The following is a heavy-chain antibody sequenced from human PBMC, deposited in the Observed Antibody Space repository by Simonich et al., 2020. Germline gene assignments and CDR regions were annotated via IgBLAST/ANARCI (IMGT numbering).Heavy chain of an antibody. Sequence: QVQLQQWGAGLLKPSETLSLTCAVYGGSFSGYYWGWIRQPPGKGLEWIGEINHSGSTNHNPSLKGRVSISVDTSKNQFSLKLSSVTAADTAVYYCARGKGWKNAFDIWGQGTMVTVSS. D-gene: IGHD1-1*01. CDR2: INHSGST. CDR1: GGSFSGYY. CDR3: ARGKGWKNAFDI. J-gene: IGHJ3*02. V-gene: IGHV4-34*01.